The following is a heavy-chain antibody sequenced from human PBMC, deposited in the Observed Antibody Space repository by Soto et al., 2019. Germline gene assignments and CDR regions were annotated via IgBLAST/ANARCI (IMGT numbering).Heavy chain of an antibody. V-gene: IGHV1-69*10. D-gene: IGHD1-26*01. CDR1: GGTFSSYA. CDR3: ARDLIRYSGSYYYYYGMDV. CDR2: IIPILGIA. Sequence: ASVKVSCKASGGTFSSYAISWVRQAPGQGLEWMGGIIPILGIANYAQKFQGRVTITADKSTSTAYMELSSLRSEDTAVYYGARDLIRYSGSYYYYYGMDVWGQGTTVTVSS. J-gene: IGHJ6*02.